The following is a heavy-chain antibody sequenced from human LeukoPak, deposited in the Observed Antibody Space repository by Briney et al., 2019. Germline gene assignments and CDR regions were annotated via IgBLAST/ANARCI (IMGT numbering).Heavy chain of an antibody. J-gene: IGHJ4*02. D-gene: IGHD3-16*02. CDR1: GGSFSGYY. CDR3: ARARVDYVWGSYRRRKPGPFDY. Sequence: SETLSLTCAVYGGSFSGYYWSWIRQPPGKGLEWIGEINHSGSTNYNPSLKSRVTISVDTSKNQFSLKLSSVTAADTAVYYCARARVDYVWGSYRRRKPGPFDYWGQGTLVTVSS. V-gene: IGHV4-34*01. CDR2: INHSGST.